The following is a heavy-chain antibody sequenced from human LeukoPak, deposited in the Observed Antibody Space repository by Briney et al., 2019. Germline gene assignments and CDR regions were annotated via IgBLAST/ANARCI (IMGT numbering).Heavy chain of an antibody. Sequence: ASVKVSCKASGYTFTSYGISWVRQAPGQGLEWMGWISAYNGNTNYAQKLQGRVTMTTDTSTSTAYMELRSLRSDDTAVYYCARGPNSLVGATMNDYWGQGTLVTVSS. J-gene: IGHJ4*02. CDR2: ISAYNGNT. V-gene: IGHV1-18*01. CDR3: ARGPNSLVGATMNDY. D-gene: IGHD1-26*01. CDR1: GYTFTSYG.